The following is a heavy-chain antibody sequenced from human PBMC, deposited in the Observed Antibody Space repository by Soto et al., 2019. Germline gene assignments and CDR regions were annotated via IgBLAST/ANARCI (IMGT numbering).Heavy chain of an antibody. J-gene: IGHJ6*02. CDR1: GFTFSSYA. CDR3: ARDVGTAARPRGMDV. Sequence: GGSLRLSCAASGFTFSSYAMHWVRQAPGKGLEWVAVISYDGSNKYYADSVKGRFTISRDNSKNTLYLQMNSLRAEDTAVYYCARDVGTAARPRGMDVWGQGTTVTV. D-gene: IGHD6-6*01. CDR2: ISYDGSNK. V-gene: IGHV3-30-3*01.